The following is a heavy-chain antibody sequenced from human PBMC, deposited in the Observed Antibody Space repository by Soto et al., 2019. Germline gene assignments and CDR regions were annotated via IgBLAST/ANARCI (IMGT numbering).Heavy chain of an antibody. Sequence: QVQLVESGGGVVQPGRSLRLSCAASGFIFSSYGMHWVRQAPGKGLERVAVISYDGSNKYYADSVKGRFTISRDNSENSLYLQMNSLIAEDTAVYYCAKEGGDIVVVPAAILNWFDPWGQGTLVTVSS. CDR3: AKEGGDIVVVPAAILNWFDP. J-gene: IGHJ5*02. D-gene: IGHD2-2*01. CDR1: GFIFSSYG. V-gene: IGHV3-30*18. CDR2: ISYDGSNK.